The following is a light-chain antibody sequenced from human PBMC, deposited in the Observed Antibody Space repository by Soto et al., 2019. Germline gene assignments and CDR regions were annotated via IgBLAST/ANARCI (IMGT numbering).Light chain of an antibody. CDR3: QQTFNLPRT. CDR2: AAS. J-gene: IGKJ1*01. CDR1: QSISSS. V-gene: IGKV1-39*01. Sequence: DIQMTQSPSSLSASVGETITITCRASQSISSSLNWFQHSPGQPPKLLLFAASKLHAGVPPLFSGSGSGTTFRLTIRSLQPEDFATYYCQQTFNLPRTFGPGTRVQFK.